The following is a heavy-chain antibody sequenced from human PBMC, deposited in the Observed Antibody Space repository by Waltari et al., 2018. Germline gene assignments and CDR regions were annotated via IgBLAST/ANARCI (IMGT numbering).Heavy chain of an antibody. CDR1: GFTFSSSG. V-gene: IGHV3-30*18. CDR3: AKRRYSGLGGNFFDN. Sequence: QVHLVESGGGVVQPGRSLRLSCAASGFTFSSSGMHWVRQAPGKGLECVAVISSEGNDKEYADSVKGRFTISRDNSRNTLYLEMNSLRPEDTAVYYCAKRRYSGLGGNFFDNWGRGTLVTVSS. J-gene: IGHJ4*02. CDR2: ISSEGNDK. D-gene: IGHD1-26*01.